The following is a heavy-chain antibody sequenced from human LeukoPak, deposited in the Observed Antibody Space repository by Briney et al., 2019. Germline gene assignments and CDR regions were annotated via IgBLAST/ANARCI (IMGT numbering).Heavy chain of an antibody. D-gene: IGHD6-13*01. Sequence: SETLSLTCTVSGGSFSSSSSYKWGWIRQSPGKGLEWIGSISYSGSTSYNPSLKSRVTISVDTSKNQFSLKLSSVTAADTAVYYCAGGGIVSNWYIYWYFDLWGRGTLVTVSS. CDR1: GGSFSSSSSYK. CDR3: AGGGIVSNWYIYWYFDL. CDR2: ISYSGST. V-gene: IGHV4-39*01. J-gene: IGHJ2*01.